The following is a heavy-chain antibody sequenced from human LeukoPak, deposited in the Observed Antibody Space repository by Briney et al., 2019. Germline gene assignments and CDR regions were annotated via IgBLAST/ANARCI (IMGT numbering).Heavy chain of an antibody. CDR1: GFTFSSYA. Sequence: GGSLRLSCAASGFTFSSYAMSWVRQAPGKGLEWVSAISGSGGSTYYADSVKGRFTISRDNSKNTLYLQMNSLRAEDTAVYYCAKDQWPYSGYGHYYYGMDVWGQGTTVTVSS. CDR3: AKDQWPYSGYGHYYYGMDV. J-gene: IGHJ6*02. CDR2: ISGSGGST. D-gene: IGHD5-12*01. V-gene: IGHV3-23*01.